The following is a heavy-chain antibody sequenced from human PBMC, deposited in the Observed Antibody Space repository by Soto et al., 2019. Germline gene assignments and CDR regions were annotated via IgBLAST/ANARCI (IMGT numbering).Heavy chain of an antibody. CDR1: GFSLSTSGVG. D-gene: IGHD3-3*01. Sequence: QITLKESGPTLVKPTQTLTLTCTFSGFSLSTSGVGVGWIRQPPGKALEWLALIYWDDDKRYSPSLKSRLTITKDTYKNQVVLTMTNMDPVDTATYYCAHSSYDFWSGYYRGWFDPWGQGTLVTVSS. J-gene: IGHJ5*02. CDR2: IYWDDDK. V-gene: IGHV2-5*02. CDR3: AHSSYDFWSGYYRGWFDP.